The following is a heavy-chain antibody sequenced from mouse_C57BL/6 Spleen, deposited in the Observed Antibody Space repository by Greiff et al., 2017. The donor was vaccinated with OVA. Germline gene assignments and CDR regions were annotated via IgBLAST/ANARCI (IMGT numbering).Heavy chain of an antibody. V-gene: IGHV1-52*01. CDR2: IDPSDSET. D-gene: IGHD2-2*01. J-gene: IGHJ4*01. CDR1: GYTFTSYW. CDR3: AREGAMVTTTHYAMDY. Sequence: QVHVKQSGAELVRPGSSVKLSCKASGYTFTSYWMHWVKQRPIQGLEWIGNIDPSDSETHYNQKFKDKATLTVDKSSSTAYMQLSSLTSEDSAVYYCAREGAMVTTTHYAMDYWGQGTSVTVSS.